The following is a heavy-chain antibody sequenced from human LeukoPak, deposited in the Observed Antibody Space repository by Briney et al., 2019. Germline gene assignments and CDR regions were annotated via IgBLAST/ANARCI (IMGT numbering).Heavy chain of an antibody. CDR3: AKDSYYYDSSRDY. CDR1: GFTFSSYA. J-gene: IGHJ4*02. CDR2: ISGSGGST. Sequence: GGPLRLSCAASGFTFSSYAMSWVRQAPGKGLEWVSAISGSGGSTYYADSVKGRFTIPRDNSKNTLYLQMNSLRAEDTAVYYCAKDSYYYDSSRDYWGQGTLVTVSS. V-gene: IGHV3-23*01. D-gene: IGHD3-22*01.